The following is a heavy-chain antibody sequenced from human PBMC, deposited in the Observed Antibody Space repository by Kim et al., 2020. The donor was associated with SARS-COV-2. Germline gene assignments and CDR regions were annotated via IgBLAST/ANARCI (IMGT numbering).Heavy chain of an antibody. J-gene: IGHJ4*02. CDR1: GGSISSGSYY. CDR3: ARFRADGFGESFDY. CDR2: IYTSGST. D-gene: IGHD3-10*01. Sequence: SETLSLTCTVSGGSISSGSYYWSWIRQPAGKGLEWIGRIYTSGSTNYNPSLKSRVTISVDTSKNQSSLKLSSVTAADTAVYYCARFRADGFGESFDYWGQGTLVTVSS. V-gene: IGHV4-61*02.